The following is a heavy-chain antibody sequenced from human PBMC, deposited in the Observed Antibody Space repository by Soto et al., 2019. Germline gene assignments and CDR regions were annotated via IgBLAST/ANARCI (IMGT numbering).Heavy chain of an antibody. V-gene: IGHV3-23*01. J-gene: IGHJ6*02. CDR1: GFTFSSYA. CDR3: ARYIPGVRYYVMDV. D-gene: IGHD2-2*01. CDR2: IGESGTPT. Sequence: EVQLLESGGGLVQPGGSLRLSCAASGFTFSSYAMKWVRQAPGKGLEWVSLIGESGTPTYYADSVKGRFTISRYNSGNTLFLEMYSLRAEDTAVYYCARYIPGVRYYVMDVWGQGTTVTVAS.